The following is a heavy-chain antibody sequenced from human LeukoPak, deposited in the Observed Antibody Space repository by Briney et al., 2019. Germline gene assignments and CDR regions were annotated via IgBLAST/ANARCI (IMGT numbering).Heavy chain of an antibody. CDR3: ARAPVRFLEWKNWFDP. CDR2: IIPIFGTA. D-gene: IGHD3-3*01. Sequence: SVKVSCKASGGTFSSYAISWVRQAPGQGLEWMGGIIPIFGTANYAQKFQGRVTITTDESTSTDYMELSSLRSEDTAVYYCARAPVRFLEWKNWFDPWGQGTLVTVSS. V-gene: IGHV1-69*05. J-gene: IGHJ5*02. CDR1: GGTFSSYA.